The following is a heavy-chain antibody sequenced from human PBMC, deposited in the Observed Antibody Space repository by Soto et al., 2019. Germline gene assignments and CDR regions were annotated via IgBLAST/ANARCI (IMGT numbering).Heavy chain of an antibody. V-gene: IGHV3-53*01. CDR3: ALRRVAYADF. CDR1: EFTVTNNE. D-gene: IGHD2-2*01. CDR2: LYSGGNT. J-gene: IGHJ4*02. Sequence: GGSLRLSCAASEFTVTNNEISWVRQAPGKGLEWVSILYSGGNTYYADSVEGRFTISRDGSKNTLYLHMNSLRAEDTAVYYCALRRVAYADFWGQGTRVTV.